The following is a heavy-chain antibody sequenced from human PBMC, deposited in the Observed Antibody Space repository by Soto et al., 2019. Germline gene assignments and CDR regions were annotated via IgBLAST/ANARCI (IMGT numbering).Heavy chain of an antibody. CDR1: GGSIGSGGYY. CDR3: ARAPRGNYGYPSYFDY. J-gene: IGHJ4*02. D-gene: IGHD3-10*01. CDR2: IYYSGST. V-gene: IGHV4-61*08. Sequence: SETLSLTCTVSGGSIGSGGYYWSWIRQHPWKGLEWIGYIYYSGSTNYNPSLKSRVTISVDTSKNQFSLKLSSVTAADTAVYYCARAPRGNYGYPSYFDYWGQGTLVTVSS.